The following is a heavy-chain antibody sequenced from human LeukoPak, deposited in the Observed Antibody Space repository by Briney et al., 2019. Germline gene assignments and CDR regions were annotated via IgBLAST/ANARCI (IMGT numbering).Heavy chain of an antibody. CDR1: GFTFSNHF. CDR2: KSDGITI. D-gene: IGHD1-1*01. J-gene: IGHJ4*02. V-gene: IGHV3-74*01. CDR3: LRDLNWSLDQ. Sequence: SGGSLRLSCSTSGFTFSNHFMHWVRQAPGKGLVWVSRKSDGITITYADSVKGRFTISRDNAKNTLYLQMNSLRAEDTAVYYCLRDLNWSLDQWGQGTLVTVSS.